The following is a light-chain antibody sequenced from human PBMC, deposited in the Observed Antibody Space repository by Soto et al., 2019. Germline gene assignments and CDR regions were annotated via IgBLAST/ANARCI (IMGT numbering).Light chain of an antibody. Sequence: DIQMTQSPSSLSASVGDRVTITCQASQDISNYLNWYQQKPGKAPKLLIYDASNLETGAPSRFSGSGSGTDFTFTISSLQPEDIATYDCQQYDNLPPYAFGQGTKLEIK. CDR1: QDISNY. CDR2: DAS. J-gene: IGKJ2*01. V-gene: IGKV1-33*01. CDR3: QQYDNLPPYA.